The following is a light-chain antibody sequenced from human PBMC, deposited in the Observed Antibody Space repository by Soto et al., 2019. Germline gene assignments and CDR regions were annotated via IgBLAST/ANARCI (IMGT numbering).Light chain of an antibody. CDR2: GAS. CDR3: QQYTNWPWT. V-gene: IGKV3-15*01. Sequence: EIEMTQSPATLSVSPGERATLSCRASQSVSSRLAWYQQKLGQAPRLLIYGASTRATGIPARFSGSGSGTNFTLTISSLQSEDVALYYCQQYTNWPWTFGQRTKVEIK. J-gene: IGKJ1*01. CDR1: QSVSSR.